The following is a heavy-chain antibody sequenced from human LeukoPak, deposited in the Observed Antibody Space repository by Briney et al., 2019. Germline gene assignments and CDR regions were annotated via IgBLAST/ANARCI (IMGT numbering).Heavy chain of an antibody. CDR3: ARGTIVVVPAATDY. J-gene: IGHJ4*02. V-gene: IGHV3-11*04. D-gene: IGHD2-2*01. CDR1: GFTFSDYY. CDR2: IGSRGSAI. Sequence: GGSLRLSCAASGFTFSDYYMSWIRQAPGEGLEFVSYIGSRGSAIYYADSVKGRFTISRDNAKNSLYLQMNSLRAEDTAVYYCARGTIVVVPAATDYWGQGTLVTVSS.